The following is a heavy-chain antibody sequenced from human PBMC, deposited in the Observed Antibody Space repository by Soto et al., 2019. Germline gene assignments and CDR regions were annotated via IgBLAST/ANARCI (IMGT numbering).Heavy chain of an antibody. Sequence: QVQLVQSGAEVKKPGSSVKVSCKASGGTFSSYTISWVRQAPGQGLEWMGRIIPILGIANSAQKSQGRVTITADKSTSTAYVELSSLRAEEAAVYYCASEAGGSYDVGGQGHLVTVSS. V-gene: IGHV1-69*02. CDR1: GGTFSSYT. J-gene: IGHJ4*02. CDR2: IIPILGIA. CDR3: ASEAGGSYDV. D-gene: IGHD2-15*01.